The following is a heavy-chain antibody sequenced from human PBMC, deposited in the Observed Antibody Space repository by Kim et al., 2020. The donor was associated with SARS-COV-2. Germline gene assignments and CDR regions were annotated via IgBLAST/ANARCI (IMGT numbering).Heavy chain of an antibody. V-gene: IGHV1-3*04. Sequence: ASVKVSCKASGYTFTSSGISWARQAPGQRLEWMGWINIANGNIKYSQKFQDRVTISRDTSARTAYMELNSLRPEDAAVYYCARQSNMDVWGQGTPVTVS. CDR3: ARQSNMDV. J-gene: IGHJ6*02. CDR2: INIANGNI. CDR1: GYTFTSSG.